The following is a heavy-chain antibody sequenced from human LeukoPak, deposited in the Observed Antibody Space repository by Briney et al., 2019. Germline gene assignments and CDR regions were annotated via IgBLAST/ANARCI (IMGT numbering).Heavy chain of an antibody. CDR2: IYTSGST. D-gene: IGHD6-19*01. V-gene: IGHV4-59*01. CDR3: ARDSSGWSYFDY. Sequence: SETLSLTCTASGGSISSYYWSWIRQPPGKGLEWIGYIYTSGSTNYNPSLKSRVTISVDTSKNQFSLKLRSVTAADTAVYYCARDSSGWSYFDYWGQGTLVTVSS. CDR1: GGSISSYY. J-gene: IGHJ4*02.